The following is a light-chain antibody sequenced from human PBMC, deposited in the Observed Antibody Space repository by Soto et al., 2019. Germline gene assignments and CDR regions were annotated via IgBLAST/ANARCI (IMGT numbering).Light chain of an antibody. CDR3: CSYAGDSTYV. CDR1: SSDVGTYNL. Sequence: QSVPTQPASVSGSPGQSITISCTGTSSDVGTYNLVSWFQQHPGKAPRLLIYEVSQRPSGVSSRFSGSKSDNTASLTISGLQAEDEADYYCCSYAGDSTYVFGTGTKLTVL. J-gene: IGLJ1*01. CDR2: EVS. V-gene: IGLV2-23*02.